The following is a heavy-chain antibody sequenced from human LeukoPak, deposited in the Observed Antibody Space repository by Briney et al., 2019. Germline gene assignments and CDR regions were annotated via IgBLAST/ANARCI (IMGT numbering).Heavy chain of an antibody. D-gene: IGHD3-3*01. J-gene: IGHJ4*02. CDR2: IWYDGSNK. V-gene: IGHV3-30*02. Sequence: GGSLRLSCAASGITFRSYGMHWVRQAPGKGLEWVAFIWYDGSNKYYADSVKGRFTISRDNSRNTLFLQMNSLRAEDTAVYYCATDRGWRTSGYYLYYFEYWGQGTLVTYSS. CDR3: ATDRGWRTSGYYLYYFEY. CDR1: GITFRSYG.